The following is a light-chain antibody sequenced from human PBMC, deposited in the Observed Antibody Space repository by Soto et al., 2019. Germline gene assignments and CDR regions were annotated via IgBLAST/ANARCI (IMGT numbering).Light chain of an antibody. CDR2: KAP. Sequence: DIQMTQSPSNLSASVGDRVTVTCRASQSISSWLAWYQQKPGKAPKLLIYKAPSLESGAPSRFSGSGSETEFTLTISSLQPDDFAPYYCQQDNSYFWTFGQGTKVEIK. J-gene: IGKJ1*01. V-gene: IGKV1-5*03. CDR3: QQDNSYFWT. CDR1: QSISSW.